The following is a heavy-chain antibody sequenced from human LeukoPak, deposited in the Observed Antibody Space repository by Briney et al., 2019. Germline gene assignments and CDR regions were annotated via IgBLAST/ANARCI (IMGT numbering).Heavy chain of an antibody. CDR1: GGSISSYY. CDR2: ISYSGST. V-gene: IGHV4-59*01. J-gene: IGHJ4*02. Sequence: SETLSLTCTVSGGSISSYYWSWIRQPPGKGLEWIGDISYSGSTNYNPSLKSRVTISVDTSKNQFSLKLSSVTAADTAVYYCAREVGPLIGGFDYWGQGTLVTVSS. CDR3: AREVGPLIGGFDY. D-gene: IGHD3-3*01.